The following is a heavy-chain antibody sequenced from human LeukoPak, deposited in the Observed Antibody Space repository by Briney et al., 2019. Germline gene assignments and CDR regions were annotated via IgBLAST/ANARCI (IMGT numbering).Heavy chain of an antibody. D-gene: IGHD3-22*01. CDR1: GYTFTSHF. J-gene: IGHJ4*02. CDR2: INPRGGST. Sequence: ASVKVSCKASGYTFTSHFMHWVRQAPGQGLEWMGIINPRGGSTSYTQKFQGRVTMTRDTSTSTAYMELRSLRSDDTAVYYCARGFPPRRQYDSSGYYSYYFDYWGQGTLVTVSS. CDR3: ARGFPPRRQYDSSGYYSYYFDY. V-gene: IGHV1-46*01.